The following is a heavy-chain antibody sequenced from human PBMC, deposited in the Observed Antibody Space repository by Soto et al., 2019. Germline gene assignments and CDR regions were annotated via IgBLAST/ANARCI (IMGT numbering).Heavy chain of an antibody. CDR3: SRDVVVGAKALNY. CDR2: IKEDGSEK. J-gene: IGHJ4*02. D-gene: IGHD2-15*01. V-gene: IGHV3-7*01. Sequence: WGSLRLSCAASGFTFINYWITWFRHSPGKGLEWVANIKEDGSEKHYVDSVKGRFTISRDNAKNSLYLQMNSLRVEDTAVYFCSRDVVVGAKALNYWGQGALVTVSS. CDR1: GFTFINYW.